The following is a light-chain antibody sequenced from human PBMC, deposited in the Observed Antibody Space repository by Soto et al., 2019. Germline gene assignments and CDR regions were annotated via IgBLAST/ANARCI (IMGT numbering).Light chain of an antibody. J-gene: IGKJ1*01. Sequence: IVMTQSPATLSMSPGESATLSRTASQSVDSNLAWYQQKPGQAPRLLIYDSSTRAAGIPARFSGSGSGTDFTLTISSLQSEDFAVYYCQQCHNWPPWTFGQGTKVDIK. V-gene: IGKV3-15*01. CDR2: DSS. CDR3: QQCHNWPPWT. CDR1: QSVDSN.